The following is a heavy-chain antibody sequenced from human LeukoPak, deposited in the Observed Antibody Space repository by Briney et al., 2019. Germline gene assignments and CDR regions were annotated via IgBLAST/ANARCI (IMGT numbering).Heavy chain of an antibody. J-gene: IGHJ3*02. V-gene: IGHV3-23*01. Sequence: GGSLRLSCAASGFTFSSYGMSWVRQAPGKGLEWVSAISGSGGSTYYADSVKGRFTISRDNSKNTLYLQMNSLRAEDTAVYYCAKDWSIVGATFAFDIWGQGTMVTVSS. D-gene: IGHD1-26*01. CDR3: AKDWSIVGATFAFDI. CDR2: ISGSGGST. CDR1: GFTFSSYG.